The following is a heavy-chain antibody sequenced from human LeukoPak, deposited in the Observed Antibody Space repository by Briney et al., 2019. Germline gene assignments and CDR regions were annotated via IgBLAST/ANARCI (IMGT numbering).Heavy chain of an antibody. V-gene: IGHV3-11*04. CDR1: GFTFSDYY. Sequence: PGGSLRLSCAASGFTFSDYYMSWIRQAPGKGLEWVSYISCSGSTIYYADSVKGRFTISRDNAKNSLYLQMNSLRAEDTAVYYCASSIFGVVERYYYYYMDVWGKGTTVTVSS. CDR2: ISCSGSTI. J-gene: IGHJ6*03. CDR3: ASSIFGVVERYYYYYMDV. D-gene: IGHD3-3*01.